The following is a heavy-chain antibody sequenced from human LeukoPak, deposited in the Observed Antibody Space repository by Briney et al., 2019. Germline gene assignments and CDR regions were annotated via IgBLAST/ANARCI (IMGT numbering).Heavy chain of an antibody. V-gene: IGHV3-48*04. CDR3: ARGAEFWWELTYFDY. J-gene: IGHJ4*02. Sequence: GGSLRLSCAASGFAFSYYTMNWVRQAPGKGLEWVSYISSSGSTIYYADSVKGRFTISRDNAKNSLYLQMNSLRAEDTAVYYCARGAEFWWELTYFDYWGQGTLVTVSS. CDR2: ISSSGSTI. CDR1: GFAFSYYT. D-gene: IGHD1-26*01.